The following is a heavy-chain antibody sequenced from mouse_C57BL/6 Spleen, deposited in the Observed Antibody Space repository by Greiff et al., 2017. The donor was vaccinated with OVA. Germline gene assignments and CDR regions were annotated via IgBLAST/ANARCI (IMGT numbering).Heavy chain of an antibody. CDR1: GYSITSGYY. V-gene: IGHV3-6*01. Sequence: EVKLQQSGPGLVKPSQSLSLTCSVTGYSITSGYYWNWIRQFPGNKLEWMGYISYDGSNNYNPSLKNRISINRETSKNQFFLKLNSVTTEDTATYYCARRNYGSSLDYWGQGTTLTVSS. J-gene: IGHJ2*01. CDR3: ARRNYGSSLDY. CDR2: ISYDGSN. D-gene: IGHD1-1*01.